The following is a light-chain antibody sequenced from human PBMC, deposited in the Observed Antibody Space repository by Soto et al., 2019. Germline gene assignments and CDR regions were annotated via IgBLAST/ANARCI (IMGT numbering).Light chain of an antibody. Sequence: DIQLTQSPSTLSASVGDRVTIACRASQSISRWMAWYQQKPGEAPKLLIYKASTLESGVPSRFSGSGSGTVLTLTISRLQHDDFATYYCHQYNSYFFGQGTKLEIK. CDR1: QSISRW. CDR3: HQYNSYF. CDR2: KAS. J-gene: IGKJ2*01. V-gene: IGKV1-5*03.